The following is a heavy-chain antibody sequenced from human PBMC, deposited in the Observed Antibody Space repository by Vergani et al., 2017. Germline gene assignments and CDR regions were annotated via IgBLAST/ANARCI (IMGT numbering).Heavy chain of an antibody. CDR1: GGTFSSYA. Sequence: QVQLVQSGAEVKKPGSSVKVSCKASGGTFSSYAISWVRQAPGQGLEWMGGIIPIFGTANYAQKFQGRVTITADESTSTAYMELSSLRSEDTAVYYCAGAPYYDFWSGYYNHYDYWGQGTLVTVSS. D-gene: IGHD3-3*01. CDR3: AGAPYYDFWSGYYNHYDY. J-gene: IGHJ4*02. CDR2: IIPIFGTA. V-gene: IGHV1-69*01.